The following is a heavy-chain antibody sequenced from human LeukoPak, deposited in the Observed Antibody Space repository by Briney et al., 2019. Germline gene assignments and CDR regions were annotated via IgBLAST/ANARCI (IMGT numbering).Heavy chain of an antibody. V-gene: IGHV3-23*01. CDR3: VKDVYGDYGGLDY. CDR2: IRASDGST. D-gene: IGHD4-17*01. J-gene: IGHJ4*02. CDR1: GSPLSTYA. Sequence: GGSLRLSWAASGSPLSTYAMSWVRQAPGKGLEWVSSIRASDGSTYYADSVKGRFAISRANSKNTLYLQMNSLRAEDTAVYYCVKDVYGDYGGLDYWGQGTLVTVSS.